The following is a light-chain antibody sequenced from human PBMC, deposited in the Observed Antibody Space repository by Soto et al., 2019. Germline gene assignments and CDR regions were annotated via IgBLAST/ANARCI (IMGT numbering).Light chain of an antibody. CDR1: EDIDTS. J-gene: IGKJ1*01. CDR3: QHYDTFSWT. CDR2: GAS. V-gene: IGKV1-5*01. Sequence: DIQMTQSPSTLSVSLGGRITITCRASEDIDTSLAWFQQRPGKAPKVLIAGASGLMNGVPSTFSGSGSGTEFALTISSVQPDDFATYFCQHYDTFSWTFGQGTKEDI.